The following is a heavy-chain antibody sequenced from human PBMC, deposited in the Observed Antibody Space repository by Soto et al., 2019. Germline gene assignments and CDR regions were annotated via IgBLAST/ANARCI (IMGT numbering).Heavy chain of an antibody. V-gene: IGHV4-59*08. CDR2: IYYSGST. Sequence: SETLCLTCTVSGGSISSYDWSWIRQPPGKGLEWIGYIYYSGSTNYNPSLKSRVTISVDTSKNQFSLKLSSVTAADTAVYYCARHSLFLDSLGAYYYAPNAFDIWGQGTMVTVSS. CDR1: GGSISSYD. CDR3: ARHSLFLDSLGAYYYAPNAFDI. J-gene: IGHJ3*02. D-gene: IGHD3-10*01.